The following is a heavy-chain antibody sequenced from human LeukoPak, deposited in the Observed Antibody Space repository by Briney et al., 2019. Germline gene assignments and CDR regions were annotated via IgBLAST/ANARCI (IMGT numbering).Heavy chain of an antibody. J-gene: IGHJ4*02. Sequence: SETLSLTCTVSGYSINSGYYWGWIRQPPGKGLEWIGSIYHSGSTYYNPSLKSRVTISVDTSTNQFSLKLSSVTAADTAVYYCARVLKGRAPFDYWGQGTLVTVSS. CDR3: ARVLKGRAPFDY. V-gene: IGHV4-38-2*02. CDR1: GYSINSGYY. CDR2: IYHSGST.